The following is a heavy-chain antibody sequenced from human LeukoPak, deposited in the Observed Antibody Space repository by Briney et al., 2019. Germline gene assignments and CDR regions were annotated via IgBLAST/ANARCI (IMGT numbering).Heavy chain of an antibody. Sequence: SETLSLTCTVSGGSISSGSYYWSWIRQPAGKGLEWIGRIYTSGSTNYNPSLKSRATISVDTSKNQFSLKLSSVTAADTAVYYCARAVDTAMVLDYWGQGTLVTVSS. V-gene: IGHV4-61*02. D-gene: IGHD5-18*01. J-gene: IGHJ4*02. CDR1: GGSISSGSYY. CDR2: IYTSGST. CDR3: ARAVDTAMVLDY.